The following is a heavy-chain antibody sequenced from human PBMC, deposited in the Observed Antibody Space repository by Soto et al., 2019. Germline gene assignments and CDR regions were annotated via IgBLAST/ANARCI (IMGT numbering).Heavy chain of an antibody. Sequence: ASVKVSCKASGYSFTSYAISWVRQAPGQGLEWMGGIIPIFGTANYAQKLQGRVTMTTDTSTSTAYMELRSLRSDDTAVYYCARSLTRDYDSSGYDSGYWGQGTLVTVSS. J-gene: IGHJ4*02. V-gene: IGHV1-18*01. CDR3: ARSLTRDYDSSGYDSGY. CDR1: GYSFTSYA. CDR2: IIPIFGTA. D-gene: IGHD3-22*01.